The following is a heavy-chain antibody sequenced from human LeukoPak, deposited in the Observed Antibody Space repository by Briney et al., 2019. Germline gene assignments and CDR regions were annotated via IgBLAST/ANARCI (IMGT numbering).Heavy chain of an antibody. CDR1: GFTFSSYA. CDR2: ISGSGGST. Sequence: PGGSLRLSCAASGFTFSSYAMSWVRQAPGKGLEWVSAISGSGGSTYYADSVKDRFSISRDNSKNTLHLQVNSPRTEDTAVYYCAREGPDCGGDCYYDYWGQGTLVTVSS. J-gene: IGHJ4*02. CDR3: AREGPDCGGDCYYDY. V-gene: IGHV3-23*01. D-gene: IGHD2-21*01.